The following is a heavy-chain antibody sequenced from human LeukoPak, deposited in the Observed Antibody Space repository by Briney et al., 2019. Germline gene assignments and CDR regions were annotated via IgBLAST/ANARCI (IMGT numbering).Heavy chain of an antibody. Sequence: ASVKVSCKASGGTFSSYAISWVRQAPGQGLEWMGRIIPIFGTANYAQKFQGRVTITTDESTSTAYMELSSLRSEDTAVYYCASHGYSSSWKFDYWGQGTLVTVSS. V-gene: IGHV1-69*05. CDR1: GGTFSSYA. CDR2: IIPIFGTA. CDR3: ASHGYSSSWKFDY. D-gene: IGHD6-13*01. J-gene: IGHJ4*02.